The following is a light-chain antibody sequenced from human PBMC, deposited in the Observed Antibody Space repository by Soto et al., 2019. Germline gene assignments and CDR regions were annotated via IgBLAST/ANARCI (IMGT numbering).Light chain of an antibody. V-gene: IGKV1-33*01. J-gene: IGKJ3*01. CDR2: DAS. CDR3: QPYDNVQPVT. CDR1: QDISHR. Sequence: DIQMTQSPSSLSASVGDRVTITCQAGQDISHRLNWYQQKPGKAPKILIYDASTLEIGVPSRFSGSGFGTYFTFTINSLQPEDIATYYCQPYDNVQPVTFGPGTRVDLK.